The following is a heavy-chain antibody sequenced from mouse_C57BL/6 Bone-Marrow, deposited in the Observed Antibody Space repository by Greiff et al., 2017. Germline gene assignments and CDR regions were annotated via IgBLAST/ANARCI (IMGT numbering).Heavy chain of an antibody. CDR2: IYPGSGST. D-gene: IGHD2-1*01. CDR1: GYTFTSYW. CDR3: ARRGGNNCYWYFDV. Sequence: VQLQQPGAELVKPGASVKMSCKASGYTFTSYWITWVQQRPGQGLEWIGDIYPGSGSTNYHEKFKSKATLTLDTSSSTAYMQLSSLTSEDSAVEYCARRGGNNCYWYFDVWGTGTTVTVSS. J-gene: IGHJ1*03. V-gene: IGHV1-55*01.